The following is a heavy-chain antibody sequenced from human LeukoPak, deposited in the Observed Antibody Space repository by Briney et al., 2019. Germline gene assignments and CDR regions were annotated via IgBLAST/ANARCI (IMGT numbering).Heavy chain of an antibody. CDR2: ISGSGGST. J-gene: IGHJ4*02. V-gene: IGHV3-23*01. CDR3: AKDISGYSYGTTDY. CDR1: GFTFSSYA. D-gene: IGHD5-18*01. Sequence: GGSLRLSCAASGFTFSSYAMSWVRQAPGKGLEWVSAISGSGGSTYYADSVKGQFTISRDNSKNTLYLQMNSLRAEDTAVYYCAKDISGYSYGTTDYWGQGTLVTVSS.